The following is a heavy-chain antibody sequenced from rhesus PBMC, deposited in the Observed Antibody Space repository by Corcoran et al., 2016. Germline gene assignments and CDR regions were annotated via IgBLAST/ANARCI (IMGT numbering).Heavy chain of an antibody. V-gene: IGHV3S5*01. CDR1: GFTFSSYG. CDR3: AKDRDAFDF. CDR2: ISNGDGST. Sequence: EVQLVESGGGLVQPGGSLRLPCAASGFTFSSYGMSWVRQAPGKGLGCFSYISNGDGSTYYADSVKGRFTISRDDSKNTLSLQMNSLRAEDTAVYYCAKDRDAFDFWGQGLRVTVSS. J-gene: IGHJ3*01.